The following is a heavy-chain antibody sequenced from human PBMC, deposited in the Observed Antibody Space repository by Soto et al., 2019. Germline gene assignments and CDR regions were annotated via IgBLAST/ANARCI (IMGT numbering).Heavy chain of an antibody. J-gene: IGHJ6*02. CDR3: ARHLPARYDFWSGTYGMDV. D-gene: IGHD3-3*01. V-gene: IGHV4-39*01. Sequence: QLQLQESGPGLVKPSETLSLTCTVSGGSISSSSYYWGWIRQPPGKGLEWIGSIYYSGSTYYNPSLKSRVTISVDTSKNQFSLKLSSVTAADTAVYYCARHLPARYDFWSGTYGMDVWGQGTTVTVSS. CDR1: GGSISSSSYY. CDR2: IYYSGST.